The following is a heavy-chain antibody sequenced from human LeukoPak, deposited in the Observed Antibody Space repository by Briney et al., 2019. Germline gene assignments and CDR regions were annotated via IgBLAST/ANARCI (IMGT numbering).Heavy chain of an antibody. D-gene: IGHD3-10*01. V-gene: IGHV4-30-4*08. CDR1: GGSISSGDYY. CDR3: ARVPGVRGVILRWFDP. J-gene: IGHJ5*02. CDR2: IYYSGST. Sequence: SETLSLTCTVSGGSISSGDYYWSWIRQPPGKGLEWIGYIYYSGSTYYNPSLKSRVTISVDTSKNQFSLKLSSVTAADTAVYYCARVPGVRGVILRWFDPWGQGTLVTVSS.